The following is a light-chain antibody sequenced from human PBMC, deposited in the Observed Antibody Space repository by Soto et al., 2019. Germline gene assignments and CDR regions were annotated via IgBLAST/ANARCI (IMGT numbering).Light chain of an antibody. CDR1: QSINSSY. J-gene: IGKJ3*01. CDR3: QQFGSSPGFT. Sequence: EIVLTQSPGTLYLSPGERATLSCRASQSINSSYLAWYQQKPGQAPRILIYGASSRATGIPDRFSGSGSGTDFTLTISRLEPEDFSVYYCQQFGSSPGFTFGPGTKVDIK. CDR2: GAS. V-gene: IGKV3-20*01.